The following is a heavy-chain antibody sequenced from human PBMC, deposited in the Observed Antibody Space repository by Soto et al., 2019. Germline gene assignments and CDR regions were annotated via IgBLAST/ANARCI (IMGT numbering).Heavy chain of an antibody. CDR2: IYYSGNT. D-gene: IGHD1-26*01. J-gene: IGHJ5*01. Sequence: TSETLSLTCTVSGGSISNYYWSWIRQPPGKRLEWIGYIYYSGNTNYNPSLKSRVTTSIDMSKNQFSLKLTSVTAADTAVYYCARDRVGVSSNWFDSWGRGTLVTVSS. CDR3: ARDRVGVSSNWFDS. CDR1: GGSISNYY. V-gene: IGHV4-59*01.